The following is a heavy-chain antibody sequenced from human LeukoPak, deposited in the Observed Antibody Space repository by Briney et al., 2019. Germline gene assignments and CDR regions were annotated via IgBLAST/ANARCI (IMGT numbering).Heavy chain of an antibody. CDR1: GGSISSGDYF. V-gene: IGHV4-61*08. J-gene: IGHJ5*02. CDR3: ARFDVGVGSSSQRWLQSLDP. Sequence: SETLSLTCTVSGGSISSGDYFWSWIRQPPGKGLEWIGYIYYSGSTNYNPSLKSRVTISVDTSKNQFSLKLSSVTAADTAVYYCARFDVGVGSSSQRWLQSLDPWGQGTLVTVSS. CDR2: IYYSGST. D-gene: IGHD5-24*01.